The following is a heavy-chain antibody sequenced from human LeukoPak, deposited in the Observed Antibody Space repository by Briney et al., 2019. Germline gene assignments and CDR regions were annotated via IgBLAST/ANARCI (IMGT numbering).Heavy chain of an antibody. V-gene: IGHV3-74*01. J-gene: IGHJ4*02. CDR1: GFTFSSYW. CDR3: ARDPSEMATILDY. D-gene: IGHD5-24*01. Sequence: PGGSLRLSCAASGFTFSSYWMHWVRQAPGKGLVWVSHINSDGSTTRYADSVKGRFTISRDNAKNALFLQMNSLRAEDTAVYYCARDPSEMATILDYWGQGTLVAVSS. CDR2: INSDGSTT.